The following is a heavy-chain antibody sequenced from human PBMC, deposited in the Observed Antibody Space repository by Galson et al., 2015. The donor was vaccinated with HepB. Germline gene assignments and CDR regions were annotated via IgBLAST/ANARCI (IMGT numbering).Heavy chain of an antibody. V-gene: IGHV3-66*01. CDR2: IYSGGST. CDR1: GFTVSSNY. Sequence: SLRLSCAASGFTVSSNYMSWVRQAPGKGLEWVSVIYSGGSTYYADSVKGRFTISRDNSKNTLYLQMNSLRAEDTAVYYCAREEIAAAAAYYYYGMDVWGQGTTVTVSS. J-gene: IGHJ6*02. CDR3: AREEIAAAAAYYYYGMDV. D-gene: IGHD6-13*01.